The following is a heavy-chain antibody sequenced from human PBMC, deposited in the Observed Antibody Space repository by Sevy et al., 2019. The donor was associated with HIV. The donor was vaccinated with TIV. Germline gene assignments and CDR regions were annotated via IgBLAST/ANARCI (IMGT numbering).Heavy chain of an antibody. CDR2: ISYDGSNK. Sequence: GGSLRLSCAASGFTFSSYAMHWVRQAPGKGLEWVAVISYDGSNKYYADSVKGRFTISRDNSKNTLYLQMNSLRAEDTVVYYCARDLRGGEAFDIWGQGTMVTVSS. CDR3: ARDLRGGEAFDI. CDR1: GFTFSSYA. D-gene: IGHD3-16*01. V-gene: IGHV3-30-3*01. J-gene: IGHJ3*02.